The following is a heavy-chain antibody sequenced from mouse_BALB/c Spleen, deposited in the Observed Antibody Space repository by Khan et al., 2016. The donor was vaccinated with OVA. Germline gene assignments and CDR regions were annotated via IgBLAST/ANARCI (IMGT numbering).Heavy chain of an antibody. J-gene: IGHJ4*01. V-gene: IGHV2-6*02. Sequence: QVQLKESGPGLVAPSQSLSITCTVSGFSLTSYGVHWVRQPPGKGLEWLVVIWSDGSTNYYYDLNSSLSTSKDNSKSQDFLKKNSLQTDDTAIYYWARWVDGYSCSYAMDYWGQGTSVTVSS. CDR3: ARWVDGYSCSYAMDY. CDR2: IWSDGST. CDR1: GFSLTSYG. D-gene: IGHD2-3*01.